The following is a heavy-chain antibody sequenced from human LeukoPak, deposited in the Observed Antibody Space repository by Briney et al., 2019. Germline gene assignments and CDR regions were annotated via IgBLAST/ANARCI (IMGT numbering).Heavy chain of an antibody. CDR3: ARGGFGGNSRGVWFDP. CDR1: GGTFSSYA. CDR2: IIPIFGTA. V-gene: IGHV1-69*01. D-gene: IGHD4-23*01. J-gene: IGHJ5*02. Sequence: SMKVSCKASGGTFSSYAISWVRQAPGQGLEWMGGIIPIFGTANYAQKFQGRVTITADESTSTAYMELSSLRSEDTAVYYCARGGFGGNSRGVWFDPWGQGTLVTVSS.